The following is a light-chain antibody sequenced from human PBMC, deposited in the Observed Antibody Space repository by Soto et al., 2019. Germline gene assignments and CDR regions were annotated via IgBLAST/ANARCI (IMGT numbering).Light chain of an antibody. J-gene: IGLJ1*01. Sequence: QSALPQPASVSGSPGQSITISCTGTSSDVGDYNYVSWYQQHPGKAPKLMIYDVSNRPSGVSNRFSGSKSGNTASLTISGLQAEDEADYYCSSYTSSSTLVVFGTGTKLTVL. V-gene: IGLV2-14*01. CDR2: DVS. CDR1: SSDVGDYNY. CDR3: SSYTSSSTLVV.